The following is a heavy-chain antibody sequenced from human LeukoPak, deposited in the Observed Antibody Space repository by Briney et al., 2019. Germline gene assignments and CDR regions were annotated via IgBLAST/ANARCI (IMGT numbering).Heavy chain of an antibody. CDR3: ARDAMTTGGAFDF. J-gene: IGHJ3*01. V-gene: IGHV3-7*01. CDR2: MKQDGSEK. CDR1: GFTFSSYA. D-gene: IGHD4-17*01. Sequence: GGSLRLSCAASGFTFSSYAMTWVRQAPGKGLEWVANMKQDGSEKYYVDSVKGRFTISRDNAKDSLYLQMNSLRAEDTAVYYCARDAMTTGGAFDFWGQGTMVTVSS.